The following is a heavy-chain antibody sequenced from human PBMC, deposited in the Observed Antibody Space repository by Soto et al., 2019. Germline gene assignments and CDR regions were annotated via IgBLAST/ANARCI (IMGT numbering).Heavy chain of an antibody. D-gene: IGHD2-2*01. CDR3: AKGPYQPLLYYFDY. V-gene: IGHV3-23*01. Sequence: RGSLRLSCAASGFTFSSYAMSWVRQAPGKGLEWVSAISGSGGSTYYADSVKGRFTISRDNSKNTLYLQMNSLRAEDTAVYYCAKGPYQPLLYYFDYWGQGTLVTVSS. J-gene: IGHJ4*02. CDR1: GFTFSSYA. CDR2: ISGSGGST.